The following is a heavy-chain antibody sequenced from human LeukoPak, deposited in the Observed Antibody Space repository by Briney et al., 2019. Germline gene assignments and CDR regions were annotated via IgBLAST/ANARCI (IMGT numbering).Heavy chain of an antibody. CDR3: ARLLRRSSWTPGTNWFDP. CDR2: IYYSGST. CDR1: GGSISSSSYD. V-gene: IGHV4-39*01. Sequence: SETLSLTCTVSGGSISSSSYDSGWGRQPPGKGLEWSVSIYYSGSTYYNPSLKSRVTISVDTSKNQFSLKLSSVTAADTAVYYCARLLRRSSWTPGTNWFDPWGEGTLVTVSS. D-gene: IGHD6-13*01. J-gene: IGHJ5*02.